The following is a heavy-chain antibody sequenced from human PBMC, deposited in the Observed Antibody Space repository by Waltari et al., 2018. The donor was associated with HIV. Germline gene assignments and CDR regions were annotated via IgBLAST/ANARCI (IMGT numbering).Heavy chain of an antibody. Sequence: QVQLVQSGAEVKKPGSSVKVSCRASGGSFRSYAITWVRQAPGQGLEWMGRTTPASGTANDATKSQGRVPITPDDSTGPAYMARRSRTSEDTAWYYCARILGSSWYNWTAPWAQGTLVTVPS. CDR1: GGSFRSYA. J-gene: IGHJ5*02. CDR2: TTPASGTA. CDR3: ARILGSSWYNWTAP. V-gene: IGHV1-69*05. D-gene: IGHD6-13*01.